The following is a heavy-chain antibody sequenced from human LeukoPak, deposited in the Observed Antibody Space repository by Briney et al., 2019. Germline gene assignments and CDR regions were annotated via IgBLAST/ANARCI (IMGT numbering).Heavy chain of an antibody. J-gene: IGHJ4*02. CDR2: IFPSGGEI. CDR3: AKATMVRGVTAFVY. V-gene: IGHV3-23*01. D-gene: IGHD3-10*01. CDR1: GFTFSTFA. Sequence: GGSLRLSCAASGFTFSTFAMIWVRQPPGKGLEWVSSIFPSGGEIHYADSVRGRFTISRDNSKSTLSLQMNSLRAEDTAVYYCAKATMVRGVTAFVYWGQGTLVTVSS.